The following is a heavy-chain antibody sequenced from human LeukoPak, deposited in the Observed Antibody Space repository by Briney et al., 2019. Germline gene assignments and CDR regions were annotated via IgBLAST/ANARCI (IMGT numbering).Heavy chain of an antibody. CDR2: ISSSSSYI. J-gene: IGHJ4*02. V-gene: IGHV3-21*04. D-gene: IGHD6-13*01. CDR1: GFTFSSYS. CDR3: ARVGAAAAHLDY. Sequence: GGSLRLSCAASGFTFSSYSMNWVRQAPGKGLEWVSSISSSSSYINYADSVKGRFTISRDNAKNSLYLQMNSLRAEDTAVYYCARVGAAAAHLDYWGQGTLVTVSS.